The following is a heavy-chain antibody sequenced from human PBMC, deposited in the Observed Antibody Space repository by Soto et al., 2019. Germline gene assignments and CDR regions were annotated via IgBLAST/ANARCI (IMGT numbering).Heavy chain of an antibody. J-gene: IGHJ6*03. Sequence: SETLSLTCTVSGGSISSYYWSWIRQPPGKGLEWIGYIYYSGSTNYNPSLKSRVTISVDTSKNQFSLKLSSVTAADTAVYYCASFYSGYGGWHYYYMDVSGKGTTVTVSS. CDR1: GGSISSYY. CDR2: IYYSGST. D-gene: IGHD5-12*01. CDR3: ASFYSGYGGWHYYYMDV. V-gene: IGHV4-59*08.